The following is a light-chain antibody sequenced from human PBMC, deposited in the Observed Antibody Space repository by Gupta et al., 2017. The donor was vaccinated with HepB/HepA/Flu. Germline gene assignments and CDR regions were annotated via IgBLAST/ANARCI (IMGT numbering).Light chain of an antibody. CDR3: QSADSSGTFYV. CDR2: KDT. CDR1: VLPNQY. Sequence: SPELTQPPSVAVSPGQTARTTCSGDVLPNQYAYWYQQKPGQAPFLIVYKDTERPPGTPERFSGSSSGATVTLTISGVQAEDEADYYCQSADSSGTFYVFGTGTKVSIL. V-gene: IGLV3-25*03. J-gene: IGLJ1*01.